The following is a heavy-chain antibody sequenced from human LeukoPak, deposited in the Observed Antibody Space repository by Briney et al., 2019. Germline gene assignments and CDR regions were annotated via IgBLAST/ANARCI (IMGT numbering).Heavy chain of an antibody. CDR2: IYPGDSDT. CDR3: ARRGREGPRYYGMDV. V-gene: IGHV5-51*01. CDR1: GYSFTSYW. D-gene: IGHD1-26*01. J-gene: IGHJ6*04. Sequence: GESLKISCKGSGYSFTSYWIGWVRQMLGKGLEWMGIIYPGDSDTRYSPSFQGQVTISADKSISTAYLQWSSLKASDTAMYYCARRGREGPRYYGMDVWGKGTTVTVSS.